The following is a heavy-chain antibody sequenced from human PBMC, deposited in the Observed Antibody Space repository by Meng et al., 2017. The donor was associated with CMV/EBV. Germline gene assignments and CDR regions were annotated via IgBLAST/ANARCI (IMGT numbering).Heavy chain of an antibody. D-gene: IGHD4-11*01. J-gene: IGHJ6*04. CDR3: ARADYSKEREEEGREG. V-gene: IGHV1-69*10. CDR1: GGTFSSYA. Sequence: SLPVSCKASGGTFSSYAISWVRQAPGQGLEWMGGIIPILGIANYAQKFQGRVTITADKSTSTAYMELSSLRSEDTAVYYCARADYSKEREEEGREGGGKGKKGTVSS. CDR2: IIPILGIA.